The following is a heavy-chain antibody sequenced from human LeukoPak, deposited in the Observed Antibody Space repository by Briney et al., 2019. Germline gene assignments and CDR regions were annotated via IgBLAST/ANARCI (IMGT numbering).Heavy chain of an antibody. Sequence: GGSLRLSCAASGFTFSDYYMSWIRQAPGKGLEWVSYISSSGSTMYYADCVKGRFTISRDNAKNSLYLQMNSLRAEDTAVYYCARVGGVDTYNWFVPWGQGTLVTVSS. V-gene: IGHV3-11*04. J-gene: IGHJ5*02. CDR3: ARVGGVDTYNWFVP. CDR2: ISSSGSTM. D-gene: IGHD2-8*01. CDR1: GFTFSDYY.